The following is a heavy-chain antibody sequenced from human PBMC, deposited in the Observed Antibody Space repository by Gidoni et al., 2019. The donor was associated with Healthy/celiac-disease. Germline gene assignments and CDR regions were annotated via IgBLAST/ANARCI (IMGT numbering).Heavy chain of an antibody. V-gene: IGHV4-31*03. CDR3: ARDSSGYKPDAFDI. Sequence: QVQLQESGPGLVKPSQTMSLTCTVSGGSISSGGYYWSWIRQHPGKGLEWIGYIYYSGSTYYNPSLKSRVTISVDTSKNQFSLKLSSVTAADTAVYYCARDSSGYKPDAFDIWGQGTMVTVSS. D-gene: IGHD3-22*01. CDR1: GGSISSGGYY. CDR2: IYYSGST. J-gene: IGHJ3*02.